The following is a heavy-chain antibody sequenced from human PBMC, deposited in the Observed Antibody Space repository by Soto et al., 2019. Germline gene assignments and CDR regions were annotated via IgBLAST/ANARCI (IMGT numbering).Heavy chain of an antibody. D-gene: IGHD6-6*01. J-gene: IGHJ4*02. V-gene: IGHV1-2*04. CDR1: GYTFTGYY. CDR2: INPNSGGT. Sequence: ASVKVSCKASGYTFTGYYMHWVRQAPGQGLEWMGWINPNSGGTNYAQKFQGWVTMTRDTSISTAYMELSRLRSDDTAVYYCARVSIAARPTGPFDYWGQGTLVTVSS. CDR3: ARVSIAARPTGPFDY.